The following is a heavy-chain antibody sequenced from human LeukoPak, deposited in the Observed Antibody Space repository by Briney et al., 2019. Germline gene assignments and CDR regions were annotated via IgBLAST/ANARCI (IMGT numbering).Heavy chain of an antibody. CDR1: GGSITSHF. J-gene: IGHJ2*01. CDR2: ISDSGNT. Sequence: PSETLSLTCSVSGGSITSHFWSWIRQPPGKGLEWIGYISDSGNTYYNPSLRSRLTVSVDRSLNQVSLSLTSVTAADTAVYFCARHSPSPDYDDDVFGYWYFDLWGRGTLLTVSS. CDR3: ARHSPSPDYDDDVFGYWYFDL. D-gene: IGHD4-17*01. V-gene: IGHV4-59*08.